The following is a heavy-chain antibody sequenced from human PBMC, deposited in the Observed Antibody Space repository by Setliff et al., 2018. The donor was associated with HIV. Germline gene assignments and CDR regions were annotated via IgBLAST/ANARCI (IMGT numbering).Heavy chain of an antibody. D-gene: IGHD3-22*01. Sequence: SETLSLTCAVYGGSFSDYYWSWIRQPPGKGLEWIGEINHSGSTNYNPSLKSRVTISVDTSKNQFSLKLNSLIAADTAAYFCARGGPDYYDYPYFDSWGQGTLVTVSS. V-gene: IGHV4-34*01. J-gene: IGHJ4*02. CDR2: INHSGST. CDR3: ARGGPDYYDYPYFDS. CDR1: GGSFSDYY.